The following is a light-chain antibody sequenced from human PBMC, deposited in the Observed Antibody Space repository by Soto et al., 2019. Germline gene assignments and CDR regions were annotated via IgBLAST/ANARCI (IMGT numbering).Light chain of an antibody. CDR3: QQYHNWWT. V-gene: IGKV3D-15*01. J-gene: IGKJ1*01. CDR2: DAS. Sequence: EIVLTQSPATLSLSPGERATLSCRASQGVSSYLAWYQQKPGQAPRLLIYDASNRATGIPARFSGSGSGTEFTLTISSLQSEDFAVYYCQQYHNWWTFGQGTKVDI. CDR1: QGVSSY.